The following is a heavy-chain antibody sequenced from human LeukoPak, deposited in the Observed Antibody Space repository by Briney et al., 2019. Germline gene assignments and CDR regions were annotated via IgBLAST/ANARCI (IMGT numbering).Heavy chain of an antibody. CDR3: ARSGRSWWELLRLDYYYYGMDV. D-gene: IGHD1-26*01. V-gene: IGHV7-4-1*01. CDR2: INTNTGNP. J-gene: IGHJ6*02. CDR1: GYTFTSYA. Sequence: ASVTVSCTASGYTFTSYAMNWVRQAPGQGLEWMGWINTNTGNPTYAQGFTGRFVFSLDTSVSTAYLQICSLKAEDTAVYYCARSGRSWWELLRLDYYYYGMDVWGQGTTVTVSS.